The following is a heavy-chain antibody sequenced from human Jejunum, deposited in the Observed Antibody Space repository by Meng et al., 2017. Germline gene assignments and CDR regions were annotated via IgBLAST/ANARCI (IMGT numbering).Heavy chain of an antibody. CDR3: AREGCGSDWNDWFFDH. CDR2: IGTGGDT. D-gene: IGHD1-1*01. Sequence: GGSLRLSCAASGFTFSRSDMHWVRQVIGKGLEWVSAIGTGGDTYYSDSVKGRFAISREDAKNSLYLQMNSLRAGDTAVHYCAREGCGSDWNDWFFDHWGRGTLVTVSS. V-gene: IGHV3-13*01. J-gene: IGHJ2*01. CDR1: GFTFSRSD.